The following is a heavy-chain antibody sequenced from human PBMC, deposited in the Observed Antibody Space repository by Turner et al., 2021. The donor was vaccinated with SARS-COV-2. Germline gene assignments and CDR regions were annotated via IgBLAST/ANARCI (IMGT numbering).Heavy chain of an antibody. Sequence: QVQLVQSGAEVKKPGASVKVSCKASGYTFTTYGISWVRQAPGQGLGWMGWISAYNGNTNQAQKVQGRVNNTPGTSTSTAYIGLGGLGSGDTAVFLCARGGITMIVVHYFDYLGQGTLVNGSS. D-gene: IGHD3-22*01. J-gene: IGHJ4*02. CDR1: GYTFTTYG. CDR2: ISAYNGNT. V-gene: IGHV1-18*01. CDR3: ARGGITMIVVHYFDY.